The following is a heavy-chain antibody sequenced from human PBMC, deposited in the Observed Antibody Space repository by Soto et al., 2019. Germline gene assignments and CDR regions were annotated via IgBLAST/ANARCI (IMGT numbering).Heavy chain of an antibody. CDR1: GGSISSYY. D-gene: IGHD3-10*01. CDR2: IYYSGST. Sequence: RSETLSLTCTVSGGSISSYYWSWIRQPPGKGLEWIGYIYYSGSTNYNPSLKSRVTISVDTSKNQFSLKLSSVTAADTDVYYCARDKHYHGSGKDGMDVWGQGTTVTVS. V-gene: IGHV4-59*12. J-gene: IGHJ6*02. CDR3: ARDKHYHGSGKDGMDV.